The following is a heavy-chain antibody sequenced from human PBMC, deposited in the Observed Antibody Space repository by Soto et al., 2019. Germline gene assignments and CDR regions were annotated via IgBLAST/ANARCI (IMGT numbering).Heavy chain of an antibody. CDR2: FDPEDGET. D-gene: IGHD2-2*02. Sequence: ASVKVSCKVSGYTLTELSMHWVRQAPGKGLEWMGGFDPEDGETIYAQKFQGRVTMTEDTSTDTAYMELSSLRSEDTAEYYCEKVCAFYCSSPSCYKFDPWGQGTLVTVSS. V-gene: IGHV1-24*01. J-gene: IGHJ5*02. CDR3: EKVCAFYCSSPSCYKFDP. CDR1: GYTLTELS.